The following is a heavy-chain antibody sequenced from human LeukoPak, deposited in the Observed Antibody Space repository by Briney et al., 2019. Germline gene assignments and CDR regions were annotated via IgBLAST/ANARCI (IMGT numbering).Heavy chain of an antibody. Sequence: SETLSLTCAVYGGSFSGYYWSWIRQPPGKGLEWIGEINHSGSTNYNPSLKSRVTISVDTSKNQFSLKLSSVTAADTAVYYCARSIAAAGTVTFDPWGQGTLVTVSS. CDR1: GGSFSGYY. V-gene: IGHV4-34*01. CDR2: INHSGST. D-gene: IGHD6-13*01. J-gene: IGHJ5*02. CDR3: ARSIAAAGTVTFDP.